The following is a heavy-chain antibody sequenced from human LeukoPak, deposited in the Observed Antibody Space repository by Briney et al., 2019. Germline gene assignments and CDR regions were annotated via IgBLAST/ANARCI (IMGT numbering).Heavy chain of an antibody. Sequence: SETLSLTCTVSGGSISSSSYYWGWIRQPPGKGLEWIGSIYYSGSTYYNPSLKSRVTISVDTSKNQFSLKLSSVTAADTAVYYCARRLAVDMIDYWGQGTLVTVSS. CDR3: ARRLAVDMIDY. V-gene: IGHV4-39*01. D-gene: IGHD6-19*01. J-gene: IGHJ4*02. CDR2: IYYSGST. CDR1: GGSISSSSYY.